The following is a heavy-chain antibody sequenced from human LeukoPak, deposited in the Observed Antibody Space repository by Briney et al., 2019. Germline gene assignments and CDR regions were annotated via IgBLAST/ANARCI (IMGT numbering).Heavy chain of an antibody. J-gene: IGHJ4*02. D-gene: IGHD3-22*01. V-gene: IGHV6-1*01. CDR1: GDSVSSNSAA. CDR3: ARGPKDYYDSTPFDY. CDR2: TYYRSKWYN. Sequence: SQTLSLTCAISGDSVSSNSAAWNWIRQSPSRGLEWLGRTYYRSKWYNDYAVSVKSRITINPDTSKSQFSLQLNSVTPEDTAVYYCARGPKDYYDSTPFDYWGQGTLVTVSS.